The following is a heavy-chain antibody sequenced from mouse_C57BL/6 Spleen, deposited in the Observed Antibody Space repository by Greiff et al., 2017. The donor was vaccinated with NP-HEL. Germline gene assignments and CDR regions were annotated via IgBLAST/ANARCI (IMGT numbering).Heavy chain of an antibody. CDR3: ARITTVVAHYYAMDY. V-gene: IGHV1-58*01. D-gene: IGHD1-1*01. CDR1: GYTFTSYG. CDR2: IYIGNGYT. Sequence: VQLQQSGAELVRPGSSVKMSCKTSGYTFTSYGINWVKQRPGQGLEWIGYIYIGNGYTEYNEKFKGKATLTSDTSSSTAYMQLSSLTSEDSAIYVGARITTVVAHYYAMDYWGQGTSVTVSS. J-gene: IGHJ4*01.